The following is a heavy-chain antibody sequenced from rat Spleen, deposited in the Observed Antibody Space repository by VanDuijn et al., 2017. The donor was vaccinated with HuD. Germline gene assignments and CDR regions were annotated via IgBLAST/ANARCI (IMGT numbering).Heavy chain of an antibody. V-gene: IGHV5-25*01. CDR3: ARHFSPADYYSSFPGLY. J-gene: IGHJ3*01. CDR2: ISIGGST. D-gene: IGHD1-2*01. Sequence: EVQLVESGGGFVQPGRSMKLSCTALGFTFSNYYMAWVRQAPTKGLEWVASISIGGSTYYRDSVKGRFTISRDNSKSTLYLQMDSLRSEDTATYYCARHFSPADYYSSFPGLYWGQGTLVTVSS. CDR1: GFTFSNYY.